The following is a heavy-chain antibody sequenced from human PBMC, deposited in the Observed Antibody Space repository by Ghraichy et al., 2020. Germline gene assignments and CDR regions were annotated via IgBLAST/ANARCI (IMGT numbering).Heavy chain of an antibody. J-gene: IGHJ4*02. V-gene: IGHV3-7*04. CDR3: ARVFYYDGSSYRPVDS. CDR2: IKQDGSER. D-gene: IGHD3-22*01. Sequence: GGSLRLSCAASGFTFSTYWMSWVRQTPGKGLEWVANIKQDGSERFYVDSVKGRFTISRDNPKNSLYLQMNSLRAEDTAMYYCARVFYYDGSSYRPVDSWGQGTLVTVAS. CDR1: GFTFSTYW.